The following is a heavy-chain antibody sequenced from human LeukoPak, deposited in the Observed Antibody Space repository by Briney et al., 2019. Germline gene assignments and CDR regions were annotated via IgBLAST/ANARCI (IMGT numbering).Heavy chain of an antibody. CDR2: IGGGSGST. Sequence: PGGSLRLSCAASGFTFSSHAMAWVRQAPGKGLEWVSAIGGGSGSTYYADSVKGRFTISRDNSKNTVYLQMNYLRADDTAVYYCARDPGVVAFHYLDFWGQGTLVTVSS. CDR1: GFTFSSHA. V-gene: IGHV3-23*01. D-gene: IGHD3-3*01. CDR3: ARDPGVVAFHYLDF. J-gene: IGHJ4*02.